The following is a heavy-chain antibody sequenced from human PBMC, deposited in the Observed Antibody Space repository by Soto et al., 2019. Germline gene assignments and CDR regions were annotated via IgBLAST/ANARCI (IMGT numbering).Heavy chain of an antibody. V-gene: IGHV1-46*01. CDR1: GDTFTDYY. J-gene: IGHJ4*02. CDR3: AGGGHVVVVTAALDS. D-gene: IGHD2-21*02. Sequence: QVQLVQSGAEVKKPGASVKVSCKASGDTFTDYYIHWVRQAPGQGLEWMGTVNPSGGHTTYAQHXVXXXTXXRDTSTSTLSMELTSLTSEDTAIYYCAGGGHVVVVTAALDSWGQGTLVTVSS. CDR2: VNPSGGHT.